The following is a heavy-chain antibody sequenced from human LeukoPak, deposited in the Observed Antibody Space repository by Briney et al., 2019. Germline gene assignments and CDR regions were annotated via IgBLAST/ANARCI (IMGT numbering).Heavy chain of an antibody. V-gene: IGHV3-7*01. Sequence: GGSLRLSCAASGFTFSSYWMSWVRQAPGKGLEWVANIKQDGSNKYYADSVKGRFTISRDNSKNTLYLQMNSLRAEDTAVYYCARERSTVAPPHPFDYWGQGTLVTVSS. D-gene: IGHD4-23*01. CDR3: ARERSTVAPPHPFDY. J-gene: IGHJ4*02. CDR2: IKQDGSNK. CDR1: GFTFSSYW.